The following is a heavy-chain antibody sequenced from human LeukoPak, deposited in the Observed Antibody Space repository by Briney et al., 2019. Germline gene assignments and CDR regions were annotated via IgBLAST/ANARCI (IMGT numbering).Heavy chain of an antibody. CDR3: ARAELGLWGLDP. J-gene: IGHJ5*02. CDR1: GGSISSGGYY. CDR2: IYYSGST. D-gene: IGHD3-16*01. Sequence: SETLSLTCTVSGGSISSGGYYWSWIRQHPGKGLEWIGYIYYSGSTYYNPSLKSRVTISVDTSKNQFSLKLSSVTAADTAVYYCARAELGLWGLDPWGQGTLVTVSS. V-gene: IGHV4-31*03.